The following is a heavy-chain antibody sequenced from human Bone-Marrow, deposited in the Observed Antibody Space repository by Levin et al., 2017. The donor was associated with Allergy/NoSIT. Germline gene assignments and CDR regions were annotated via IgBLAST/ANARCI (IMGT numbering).Heavy chain of an antibody. D-gene: IGHD3-3*01. V-gene: IGHV2-70*01. CDR2: IDWDDQK. Sequence: ASGPTLVKPTQTLTLTCTFSGFSLTTSGMCVTWIRQPPGKALEWLAVIDWDDQKYYSASLKTRVIISKDTSNNQVSLTMTNMDTAATATSFCARTRHAAFSPAGVAEVDEWLEHWGLGSRITVSS. CDR1: GFSLTTSGMC. J-gene: IGHJ5*02. CDR3: ARTRHAAFSPAGVAEVDEWLEH.